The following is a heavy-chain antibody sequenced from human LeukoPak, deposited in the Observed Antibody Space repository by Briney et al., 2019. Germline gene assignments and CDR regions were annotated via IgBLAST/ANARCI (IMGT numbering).Heavy chain of an antibody. J-gene: IGHJ4*02. D-gene: IGHD3-16*01. V-gene: IGHV1-69*13. Sequence: SVKVSCKASGGTFSTYAITWVRQAPGQGLEWMGGIIPISDTANYAQKFQGRLTITADESTSTAYMELSRLRSDDTAVYYCASTHLGPHYYFDYWGQGTLVTVSS. CDR2: IIPISDTA. CDR3: ASTHLGPHYYFDY. CDR1: GGTFSTYA.